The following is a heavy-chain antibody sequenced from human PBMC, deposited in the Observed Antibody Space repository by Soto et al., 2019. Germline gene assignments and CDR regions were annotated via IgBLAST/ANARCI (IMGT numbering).Heavy chain of an antibody. Sequence: GGSLRLSCAASGFTFDDYAMHWVRQGPGKGLEWVSSISWNSGNLGYADSVKGRFTISRDNAKNSLYLQMNSLRGEDTALYYCAKVGIVPDGTNDAFDIWGQGTMVTVSS. CDR3: AKVGIVPDGTNDAFDI. J-gene: IGHJ3*02. CDR1: GFTFDDYA. CDR2: ISWNSGNL. D-gene: IGHD1-1*01. V-gene: IGHV3-9*01.